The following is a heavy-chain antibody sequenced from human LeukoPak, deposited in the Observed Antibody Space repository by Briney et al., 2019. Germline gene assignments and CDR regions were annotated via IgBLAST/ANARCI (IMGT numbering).Heavy chain of an antibody. CDR2: IYYSGST. CDR1: GASISSYY. V-gene: IGHV4-59*01. J-gene: IGHJ4*02. CDR3: ARARAFGGVIVLFDY. D-gene: IGHD3-16*02. Sequence: SETLSLTCTVSGASISSYYWNWIRQPPGKGLEWIGYIYYSGSTNYNPSLKSRVTISVDTSKNQFSLKLSSVTAADTAVYYCARARAFGGVIVLFDYWGQGTLVTVSS.